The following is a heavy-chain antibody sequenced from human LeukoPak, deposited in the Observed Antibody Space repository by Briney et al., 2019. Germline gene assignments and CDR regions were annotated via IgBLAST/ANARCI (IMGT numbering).Heavy chain of an antibody. Sequence: ASVKVSCKASGYTFTSYGISWVRQAPGQGLEWMGWISAYNGNTNYAQKLKGRVTMTTDTATSTAYMELRSLRSDDTAVYYCAREASGTTAGYYHYYMDVWGKGTTVTVSS. CDR1: GYTFTSYG. CDR3: AREASGTTAGYYHYYMDV. V-gene: IGHV1-18*01. D-gene: IGHD1-14*01. J-gene: IGHJ6*03. CDR2: ISAYNGNT.